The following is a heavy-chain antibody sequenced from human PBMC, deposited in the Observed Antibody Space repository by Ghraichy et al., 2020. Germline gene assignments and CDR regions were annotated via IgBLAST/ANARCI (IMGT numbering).Heavy chain of an antibody. D-gene: IGHD3-9*01. J-gene: IGHJ6*03. CDR3: ASLYYDTLAGYHAGYYMDV. Sequence: GGSLRLSCAAAGFTFSNYGMHWVRQAPGKGLEWVAFIRYDGNTKYYGDSVKGRFTISKDNSKNTLYLQMSSLRVDYTAMYYCASLYYDTLAGYHAGYYMDVWGKGTTVTVSS. CDR1: GFTFSNYG. CDR2: IRYDGNTK. V-gene: IGHV3-30*02.